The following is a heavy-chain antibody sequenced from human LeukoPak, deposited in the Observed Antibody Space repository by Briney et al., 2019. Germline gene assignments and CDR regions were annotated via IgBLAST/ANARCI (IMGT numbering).Heavy chain of an antibody. V-gene: IGHV3-74*01. CDR3: ARVMSGYYVVLDV. D-gene: IGHD3-3*01. CDR1: GFAFNNYW. J-gene: IGHJ3*01. Sequence: QSGGSLRLSCEASGFAFNNYWMHWVRQAPGKGLVWVSRIRTDGLETSYADSVKGRFTVSRDNAKNTLYLQMNSLRAEDTAVYYCARVMSGYYVVLDVWGQGTMVTVSS. CDR2: IRTDGLET.